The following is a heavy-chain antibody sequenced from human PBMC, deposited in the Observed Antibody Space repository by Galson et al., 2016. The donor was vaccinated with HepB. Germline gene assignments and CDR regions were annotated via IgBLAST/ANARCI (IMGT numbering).Heavy chain of an antibody. J-gene: IGHJ4*02. CDR1: GASVTGYY. V-gene: IGHV4-4*07. D-gene: IGHD3-10*01. Sequence: SETLSLTCAVSGASVTGYYWSWIRQPAGKGLEWVGRFYITGTTNYNPSLRSRVAMSVDTSANLFSLKLVSVTAADTAIYYCARVSPARDLWSREFYDYWGQGALVTVSS. CDR3: ARVSPARDLWSREFYDY. CDR2: FYITGTT.